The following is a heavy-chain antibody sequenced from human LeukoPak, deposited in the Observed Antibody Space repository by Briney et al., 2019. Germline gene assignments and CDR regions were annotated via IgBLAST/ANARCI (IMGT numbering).Heavy chain of an antibody. V-gene: IGHV1-69*04. Sequence: ASVKVSCKASGGTFSSYAISWVRQAPGQGLEWMGRIIPILGIANYAQKFQGRATITADKSTSTAYMELSSLRSEDTAVYYCARVGTHWYFDLWGRGTLVTVSS. CDR3: ARVGTHWYFDL. CDR2: IIPILGIA. J-gene: IGHJ2*01. CDR1: GGTFSSYA. D-gene: IGHD7-27*01.